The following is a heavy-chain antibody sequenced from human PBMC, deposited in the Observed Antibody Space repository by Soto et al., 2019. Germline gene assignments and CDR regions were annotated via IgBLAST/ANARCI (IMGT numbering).Heavy chain of an antibody. D-gene: IGHD1-1*01. CDR2: ISNDGSNK. CDR1: GFTFRTFA. J-gene: IGHJ6*02. Sequence: QPGGSLRLSCAASGFTFRTFAMHWVRQAPDKGLEWVAVISNDGSNKYFLDSVKGRFTVSRDNSNNTLYLQMDSLRAEDTAVYYCARDKKPFNWSPSILKSYYYGMDVWGQGTTVTVSS. CDR3: ARDKKPFNWSPSILKSYYYGMDV. V-gene: IGHV3-30-3*01.